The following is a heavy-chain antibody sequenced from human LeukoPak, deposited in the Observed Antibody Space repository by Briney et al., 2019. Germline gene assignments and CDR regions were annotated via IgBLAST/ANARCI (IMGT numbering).Heavy chain of an antibody. CDR2: IHYTGST. CDR3: ARGGYYGSGNDFRFDP. J-gene: IGHJ5*02. Sequence: PSQTLSLTCTVSGGSISSGNYYWSWIRKPAGKGLECIGYIHYTGSTNYNPSLKSRVTISVETSKNQFSLKLKSVTAADTAVYYCARGGYYGSGNDFRFDPWGQGTLVTVSS. CDR1: GGSISSGNYY. D-gene: IGHD3-10*01. V-gene: IGHV4-61*10.